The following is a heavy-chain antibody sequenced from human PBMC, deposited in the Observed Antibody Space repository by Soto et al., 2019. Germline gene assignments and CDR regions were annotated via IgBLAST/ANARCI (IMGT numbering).Heavy chain of an antibody. CDR3: ARARFTTSSSWYSGGMDV. J-gene: IGHJ6*02. CDR2: IWYDGSNK. Sequence: PGGSLRLSCAASGFTFSSYGMHWVRQAPGKGLEWVAVIWYDGSNKYYADSVKGRFTISRDNSKNTLYLQMNSLRAEDTAVYYCARARFTTSSSWYSGGMDVWGPGTTVTVT. D-gene: IGHD6-13*01. V-gene: IGHV3-33*01. CDR1: GFTFSSYG.